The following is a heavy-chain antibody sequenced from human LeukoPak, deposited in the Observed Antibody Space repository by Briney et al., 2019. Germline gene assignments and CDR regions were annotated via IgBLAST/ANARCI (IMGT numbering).Heavy chain of an antibody. Sequence: ASVKVSCKASGYTFTSYGISWVRQAPGQGLEWTGWISAYNGNTNYAQKLQGRVTMTTDTSTRTAYMELSSLRSEDTAVYYWARDNDSRDPPRFDYRGQGNLVTVSS. V-gene: IGHV1-18*01. J-gene: IGHJ4*02. CDR2: ISAYNGNT. D-gene: IGHD3-16*01. CDR1: GYTFTSYG. CDR3: ARDNDSRDPPRFDY.